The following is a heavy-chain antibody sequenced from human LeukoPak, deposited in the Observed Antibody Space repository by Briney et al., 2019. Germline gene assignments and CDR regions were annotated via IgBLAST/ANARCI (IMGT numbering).Heavy chain of an antibody. CDR3: ARDRSGYSGYDFFDY. V-gene: IGHV3-7*01. J-gene: IGHJ4*02. Sequence: GGSLRLSCAASGFTFSSYWMSWVRQAPGKGLEWVANIKQDGSEKYYVDSVKGRFTISRDNAKNSLYLQMNSLRAEDTAVYYCARDRSGYSGYDFFDYWGQGTPVTVSS. CDR1: GFTFSSYW. CDR2: IKQDGSEK. D-gene: IGHD5-12*01.